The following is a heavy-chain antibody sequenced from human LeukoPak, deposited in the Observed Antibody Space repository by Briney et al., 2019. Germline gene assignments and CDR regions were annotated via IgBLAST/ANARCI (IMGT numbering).Heavy chain of an antibody. D-gene: IGHD3-9*01. CDR1: GFTFDDYA. Sequence: GGSLRLSFVGSGFTFDDYAMHWVRQAPGKGLEWVSGISWNSGRRGYADSVKGRFTISRDNAKTSLYLQMNSLRAEDMALYYCAKGPDYDILTPIDYWGQGTLVTVSS. CDR2: ISWNSGRR. V-gene: IGHV3-9*03. J-gene: IGHJ4*02. CDR3: AKGPDYDILTPIDY.